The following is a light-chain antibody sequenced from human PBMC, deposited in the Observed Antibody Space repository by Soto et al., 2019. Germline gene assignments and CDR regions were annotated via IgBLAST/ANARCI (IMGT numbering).Light chain of an antibody. CDR1: QTINID. CDR3: QQSHSTPT. V-gene: IGKV1-39*01. CDR2: RAS. Sequence: DIQMTQSPSSLSASIGDRVTITCRASQTINIDLNWYQQRPGKVPALLISRASTLQSGVPSRFVGSGSGTDVTLTISSLQPEDFATYYCQQSHSTPTFGGGTKVEIK. J-gene: IGKJ4*01.